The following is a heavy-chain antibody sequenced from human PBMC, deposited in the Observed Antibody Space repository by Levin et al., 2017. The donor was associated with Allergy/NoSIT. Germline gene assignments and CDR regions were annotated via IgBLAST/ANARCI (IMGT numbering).Heavy chain of an antibody. D-gene: IGHD5-12*01. V-gene: IGHV4-61*02. CDR2: IYVTGST. CDR3: ARDLEGFSGYKPYCYTDV. CDR1: GVSISRGFYY. Sequence: SETLSLTCSVSGVSISRGFYYWSWIRQPAGEGLEWIGRIYVTGSTTYSPSLKSRVTISLDRSTDQVSWKINSVTAADPAVYYCARDLEGFSGYKPYCYTDVWGKVTTVTVSS. J-gene: IGHJ6*03.